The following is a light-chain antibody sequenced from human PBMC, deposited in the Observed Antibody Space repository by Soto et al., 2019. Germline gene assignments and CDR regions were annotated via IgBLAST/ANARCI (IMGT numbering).Light chain of an antibody. CDR1: QSISNY. V-gene: IGKV1-39*01. J-gene: IGKJ2*01. CDR3: QQSYRTPRT. Sequence: DIQMTQSPSSLSASVGDRVTIICRASQSISNYLNWYQQKPGKAPKLLIYAASTLQSGIPLRFSGSGSGTDFTLTISSLQPDDFATYYCQQSYRTPRTFGQGTKLAIK. CDR2: AAS.